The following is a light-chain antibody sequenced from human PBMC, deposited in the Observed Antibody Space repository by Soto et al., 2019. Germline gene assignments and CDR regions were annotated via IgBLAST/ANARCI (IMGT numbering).Light chain of an antibody. CDR2: RAS. J-gene: IGKJ1*01. CDR1: QNIYYN. V-gene: IGKV3-15*01. CDR3: LQYHNLWA. Sequence: ILMTQSPATVSVSPGESATLSCRASQNIYYNVAWYQHRPGQAPRLLIYRASTRAPGVPARFSGSGSGTAFTLTISRLQPDDFTVYSCLQYHNLWAFGQGTKVEI.